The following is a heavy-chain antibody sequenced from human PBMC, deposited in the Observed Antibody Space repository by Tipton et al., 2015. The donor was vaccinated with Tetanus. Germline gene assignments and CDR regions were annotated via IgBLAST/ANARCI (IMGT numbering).Heavy chain of an antibody. CDR1: GGSISSTNYY. CDR3: ARANGPGSCLDY. Sequence: TLSLTCTVSGGSISSTNYYWGWLRQPPGKGLEWIGSIYNTGNAYYNPALTSRVTMSVDTSKIQFSLRLRSVTAADTAVYYCARANGPGSCLDYWGQGTLVTVSS. V-gene: IGHV4-39*01. D-gene: IGHD1-26*01. J-gene: IGHJ4*02. CDR2: IYNTGNA.